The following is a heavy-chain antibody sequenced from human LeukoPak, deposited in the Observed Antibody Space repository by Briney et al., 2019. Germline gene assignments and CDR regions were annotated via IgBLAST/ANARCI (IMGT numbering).Heavy chain of an antibody. D-gene: IGHD5-24*01. J-gene: IGHJ4*02. V-gene: IGHV3-30*04. CDR3: TRDSARRDGYNFDY. CDR1: GFTFSSYA. CDR2: ISYDGNNK. Sequence: AGRSLRLSCAASGFTFSSYAMHWVRQAPGKGLEWVAVISYDGNNKYFADSVKGRFTISRDNPKNTLYLQMDSLRGEDTAVYYCTRDSARRDGYNFDYWGQGTLVTVSS.